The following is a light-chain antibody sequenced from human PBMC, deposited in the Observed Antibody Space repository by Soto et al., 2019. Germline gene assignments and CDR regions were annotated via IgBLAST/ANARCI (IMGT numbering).Light chain of an antibody. V-gene: IGKV3-20*01. J-gene: IGKJ1*01. CDR2: GAS. Sequence: EIVLTQSPGTLSLSPGERATLSCRASQSVSSTYVAWYQQKSGQAPRLLIYGASSRATGIPDRFSGSGSGTDFTLTISRLEPEDFAVYYCHQYVSSWTFXQGTKVDIK. CDR1: QSVSSTY. CDR3: HQYVSSWT.